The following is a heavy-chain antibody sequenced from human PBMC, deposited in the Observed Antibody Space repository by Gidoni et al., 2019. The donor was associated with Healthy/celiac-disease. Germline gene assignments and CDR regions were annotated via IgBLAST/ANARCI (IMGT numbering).Heavy chain of an antibody. V-gene: IGHV3-30*18. CDR3: AKDAVLLWFGESTFFDY. D-gene: IGHD3-10*01. CDR1: GFTFSSYG. Sequence: QVQLVESGGGVVQPGRSLRLSCAASGFTFSSYGMHWVRQAPGKGLEWVAVISYDGSNKYYADSVKGRFTISRDNSKNTLYLQMNSLRAEDTAVYYCAKDAVLLWFGESTFFDYWGQGTLVTVSS. J-gene: IGHJ4*02. CDR2: ISYDGSNK.